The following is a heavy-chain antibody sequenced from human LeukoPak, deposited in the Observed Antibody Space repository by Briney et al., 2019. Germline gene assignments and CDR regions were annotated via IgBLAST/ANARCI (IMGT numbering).Heavy chain of an antibody. CDR3: AGQDDSSGGGGFDP. Sequence: GRSLRLSCAASGFTFSSYGMHWFRQAPGKGLEWVAVIWYDGSNKYYADSVEGRFTISRDNSKNTLYLQMNSLRAEDTAVYYCAGQDDSSGGGGFDPWGQGTLVTVSS. D-gene: IGHD3-22*01. CDR1: GFTFSSYG. J-gene: IGHJ5*02. CDR2: IWYDGSNK. V-gene: IGHV3-33*01.